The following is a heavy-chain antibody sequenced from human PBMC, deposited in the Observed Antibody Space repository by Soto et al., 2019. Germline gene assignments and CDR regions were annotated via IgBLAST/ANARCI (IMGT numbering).Heavy chain of an antibody. D-gene: IGHD3-3*02. CDR2: IYYRGNT. CDR1: GGSFKSYY. CDR3: ATSRIGAFLDRYGLDV. V-gene: IGHV4-59*01. Sequence: PSETLSLTCTVSGGSFKSYYWSWIRQPPGKGREWIGYIYYRGNTNYNPSLTSRVTLSVDMSKTHFSLRLSSVTAADTAVYYCATSRIGAFLDRYGLDVWGQGTPVTVSS. J-gene: IGHJ6*02.